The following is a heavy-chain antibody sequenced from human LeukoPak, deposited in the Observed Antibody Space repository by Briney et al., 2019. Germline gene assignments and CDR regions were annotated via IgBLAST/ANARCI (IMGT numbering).Heavy chain of an antibody. CDR3: AKSYGRSDYYYYYGMDV. D-gene: IGHD5-18*01. Sequence: GGSPRLSCAASGFTFSSYAMSWVRQAPGKGLEWVSAISGSGGSTYYADSVKGRFTISRDNSKNTLYLQMNSLRAEDTAVYYCAKSYGRSDYYYYYGMDVWGQGTTVTVSS. CDR1: GFTFSSYA. V-gene: IGHV3-23*01. J-gene: IGHJ6*02. CDR2: ISGSGGST.